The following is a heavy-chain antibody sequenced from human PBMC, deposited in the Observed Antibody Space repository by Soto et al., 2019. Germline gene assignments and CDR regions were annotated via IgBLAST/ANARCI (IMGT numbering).Heavy chain of an antibody. CDR1: GYTFTSYA. V-gene: IGHV1-3*01. D-gene: IGHD3-10*01. CDR3: ASALWFGDFYFDY. J-gene: IGHJ4*02. Sequence: QVQLVQSGAEVKKPGASVKVSCKASGYTFTSYAMHWVRQAPGQRLEWMGWINAGNGNTKYSQKFQGRVTITRDTAADTAYMELSSLRSEDTAVYYCASALWFGDFYFDYWGQGTLVTVSS. CDR2: INAGNGNT.